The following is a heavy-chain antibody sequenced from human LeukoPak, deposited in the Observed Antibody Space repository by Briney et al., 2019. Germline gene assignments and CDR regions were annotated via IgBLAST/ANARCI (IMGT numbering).Heavy chain of an antibody. CDR2: INPSGGST. Sequence: ASVKVSCKASGYTFTNFAINWVRQAPGQGLEWMGIINPSGGSTSYAQKFQGRVTMTRDTSTSTVYMELSSLRSEDTAVYYCASTQGYSSGTLGYWGQGTLVTVSS. V-gene: IGHV1-46*01. J-gene: IGHJ4*02. CDR3: ASTQGYSSGTLGY. CDR1: GYTFTNFA. D-gene: IGHD6-19*01.